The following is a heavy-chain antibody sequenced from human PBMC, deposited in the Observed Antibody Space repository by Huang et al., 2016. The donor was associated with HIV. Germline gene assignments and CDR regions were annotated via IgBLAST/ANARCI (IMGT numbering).Heavy chain of an antibody. D-gene: IGHD2-21*01. CDR1: GYTLTELS. V-gene: IGHV1-24*01. J-gene: IGHJ3*02. CDR3: AAGYDTYYDI. CDR2: FAPEHGET. Sequence: VQLVQSGAEVKKPGASVKVSCNVSGYTLTELSIHWVRQAPGKGLEWMGGFAPEHGETIYAQNFQGRVTMTEDTSTDTAYMELHSLRPEDTAVYYCAAGYDTYYDIWGQGTMVIASS.